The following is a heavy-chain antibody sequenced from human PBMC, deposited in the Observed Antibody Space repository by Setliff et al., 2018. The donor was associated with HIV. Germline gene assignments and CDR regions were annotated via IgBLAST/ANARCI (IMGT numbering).Heavy chain of an antibody. CDR1: GGSISSSSYY. CDR3: ARGVSYLDY. CDR2: IKQDGSNT. D-gene: IGHD3-3*01. Sequence: ETLSLTCTVSGGSISSSSYYWGWIRQPPGKGLEWVANIKQDGSNTTYADSVKGRFTISRDNAKNTLYLQMNSLRAEDTAVYYCARGVSYLDYWGQGTLVTVSS. V-gene: IGHV3-7*01. J-gene: IGHJ4*02.